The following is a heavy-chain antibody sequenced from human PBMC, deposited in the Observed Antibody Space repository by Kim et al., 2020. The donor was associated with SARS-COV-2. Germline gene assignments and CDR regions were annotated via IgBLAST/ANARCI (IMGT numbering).Heavy chain of an antibody. J-gene: IGHJ4*02. V-gene: IGHV1-8*01. Sequence: TGYAQKFQGRVTMTRNTSRSTAYMELSSLRSEDTAVYYCARVPGKSAVDYWGQGTLVTVSS. CDR3: ARVPGKSAVDY. CDR2: T.